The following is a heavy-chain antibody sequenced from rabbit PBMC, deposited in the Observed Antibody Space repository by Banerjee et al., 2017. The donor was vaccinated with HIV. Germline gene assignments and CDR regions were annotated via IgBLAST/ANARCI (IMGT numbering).Heavy chain of an antibody. CDR2: IYATFDTT. D-gene: IGHD5-1*01. CDR3: AREDVGGSYSL. V-gene: IGHV1S7*01. CDR1: GFTISSNY. J-gene: IGHJ6*01. Sequence: QLVESRGGLVTPGGSLKLSCKASGFTISSNYWMNWVRQAPGKGLEWIGIIYATFDTTYYASWVNGRFTISSDNAQNTVDLQMNSLTAADTATYFWAREDVGGSYSLWGPGTLVTVS.